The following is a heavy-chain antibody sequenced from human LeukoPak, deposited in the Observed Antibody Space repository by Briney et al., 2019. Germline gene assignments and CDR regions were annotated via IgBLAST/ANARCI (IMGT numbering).Heavy chain of an antibody. CDR3: AKGSDDSRGYYNWFDP. D-gene: IGHD3-22*01. J-gene: IGHJ5*02. V-gene: IGHV3-23*01. Sequence: SGGSLRLSCAASGFTFSSYAMSWVRQAPGKGLEWVSAISGSGGSTYYADSVKGRFTISRDNSKNTLYLQMNSLRAEDTAVYYCAKGSDDSRGYYNWFDPWSQGTLVTVSP. CDR2: ISGSGGST. CDR1: GFTFSSYA.